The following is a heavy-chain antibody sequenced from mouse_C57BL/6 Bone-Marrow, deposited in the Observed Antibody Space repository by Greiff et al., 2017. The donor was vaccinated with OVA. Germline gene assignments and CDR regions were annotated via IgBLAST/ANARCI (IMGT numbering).Heavy chain of an antibody. CDR1: GYTFTSYW. CDR3: ARYYYGANYAMDY. V-gene: IGHV1-55*01. D-gene: IGHD1-1*01. CDR2: IYPGSGST. J-gene: IGHJ4*01. Sequence: QVQLQQPGAELVKPGASVKMSCKASGYTFTSYWITWVKQRPGQGLEWIGDIYPGSGSTNYNEKFKSKATLTVDTSSSTAYMQLSSLTSEDSAVYYCARYYYGANYAMDYRGQGTSVTVSS.